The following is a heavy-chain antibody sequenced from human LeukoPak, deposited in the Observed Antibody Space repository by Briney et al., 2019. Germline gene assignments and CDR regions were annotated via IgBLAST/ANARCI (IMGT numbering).Heavy chain of an antibody. J-gene: IGHJ3*02. Sequence: IRYDGSNKYYADSVKGRFTISRDNSKNTLYLQMNSLRAEDTAVYYCAKLGGSTRLKDAFDIWGQGTMVTVSS. V-gene: IGHV3-30*02. D-gene: IGHD1-7*01. CDR2: IRYDGSNK. CDR3: AKLGGSTRLKDAFDI.